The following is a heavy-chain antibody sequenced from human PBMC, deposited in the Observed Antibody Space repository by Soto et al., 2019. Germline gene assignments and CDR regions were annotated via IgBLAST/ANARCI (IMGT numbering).Heavy chain of an antibody. Sequence: GASVKVSCKASGYTFTSYGISWVRQAPGQGLEWMGWISAYNGNTNYAQKLQGRVTMTTDTSTSTAYMELRSLRSDDTAVYYCARGSVAGYYYYYMDVWGKGTTVTVSS. CDR3: ARGSVAGYYYYYMDV. D-gene: IGHD3-10*01. J-gene: IGHJ6*03. V-gene: IGHV1-18*01. CDR2: ISAYNGNT. CDR1: GYTFTSYG.